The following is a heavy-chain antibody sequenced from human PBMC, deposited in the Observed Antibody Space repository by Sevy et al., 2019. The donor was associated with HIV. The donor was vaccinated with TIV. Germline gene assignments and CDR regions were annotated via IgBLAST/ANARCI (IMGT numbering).Heavy chain of an antibody. D-gene: IGHD3-22*01. J-gene: IGHJ6*02. CDR3: VKAPNDYDNSGWAGLEV. Sequence: GGSLRLSCAASGFTFNFYGMHWVRQAPGKGLEWVALISYDGNLKYYAASAKGRFTISRDNSKNTLYLQMNSLRPEDTAVYYCVKAPNDYDNSGWAGLEVWGQGTTVTVSS. CDR1: GFTFNFYG. CDR2: ISYDGNLK. V-gene: IGHV3-30*18.